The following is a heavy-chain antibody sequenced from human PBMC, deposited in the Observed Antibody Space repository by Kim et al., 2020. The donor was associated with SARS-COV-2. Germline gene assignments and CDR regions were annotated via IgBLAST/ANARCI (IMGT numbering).Heavy chain of an antibody. CDR2: ISGSGGST. V-gene: IGHV3-23*01. D-gene: IGHD6-19*01. CDR3: AKDPSRRIAVAGFFDY. J-gene: IGHJ4*02. CDR1: GFTFSSYA. Sequence: GGSLRLSCAASGFTFSSYAMSWVRKAPGKGLEWVSAISGSGGSTYYADSVKGRFTISRDNSKNTLYLQMNSLRAEDTAVYYCAKDPSRRIAVAGFFDYWGQGTLVTVSS.